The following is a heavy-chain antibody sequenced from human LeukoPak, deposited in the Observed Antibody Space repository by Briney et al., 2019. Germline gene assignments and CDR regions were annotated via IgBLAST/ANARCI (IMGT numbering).Heavy chain of an antibody. Sequence: TGGSLRLSCAAPGFTFSGYAMSWVRQAPGKGLEWVSGISGNGGSPYYADSVKGRFTISRDNAKNSLYLQINSLRDEDTAVYYCARDAQHLVDLYYYYYYMDVWGKGTTVTVSS. J-gene: IGHJ6*03. V-gene: IGHV3-23*01. CDR1: GFTFSGYA. CDR3: ARDAQHLVDLYYYYYYMDV. CDR2: ISGNGGSP. D-gene: IGHD6-13*01.